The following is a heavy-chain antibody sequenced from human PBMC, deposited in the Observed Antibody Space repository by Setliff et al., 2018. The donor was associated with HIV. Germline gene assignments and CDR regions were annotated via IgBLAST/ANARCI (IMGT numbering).Heavy chain of an antibody. CDR3: ARSVIGYYYYGMDV. J-gene: IGHJ6*02. Sequence: GGSLRLSCAASGFTFSSYDMHWVRQATGKGLEWVSAIGTAGDTYYPGSVKGRFTISRDNSKNTLYLQMNSLRAEDTAVYYCARSVIGYYYYGMDVWGQGTLVTVSS. CDR1: GFTFSSYD. V-gene: IGHV3-13*01. D-gene: IGHD3-10*01. CDR2: IGTAGDT.